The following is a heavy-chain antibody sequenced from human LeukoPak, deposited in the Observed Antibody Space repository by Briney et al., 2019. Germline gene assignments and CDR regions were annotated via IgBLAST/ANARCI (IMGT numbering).Heavy chain of an antibody. D-gene: IGHD5-18*01. CDR1: GGSISSFY. J-gene: IGHJ2*01. CDR3: AGDENSYGSYFDL. Sequence: KASETLSLTCTVSGGSISSFYWSWIRQPPGKGLEWIGHIFYSGSTNYNPSLKRRVTISVDTSKNQFSLRLSSVTPADPPWYNFAGDENSYGSYFDLWGRGTLVTVSS. CDR2: IFYSGST. V-gene: IGHV4-59*01.